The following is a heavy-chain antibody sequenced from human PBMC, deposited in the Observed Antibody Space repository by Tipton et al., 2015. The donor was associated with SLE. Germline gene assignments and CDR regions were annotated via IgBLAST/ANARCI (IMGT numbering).Heavy chain of an antibody. CDR1: GGSISSYY. Sequence: TLSLTCTVSGGSISSYYWSWIRQPPGKGLEWIGYIYYSGTTNYNPSLKSRVTISLDTSKNQFSLRLSSVTAADKAVYYCARGGGRDYVWGSYYYWGQGTLVTVSS. D-gene: IGHD3-16*01. J-gene: IGHJ4*02. CDR2: IYYSGTT. V-gene: IGHV4-59*01. CDR3: ARGGGRDYVWGSYYY.